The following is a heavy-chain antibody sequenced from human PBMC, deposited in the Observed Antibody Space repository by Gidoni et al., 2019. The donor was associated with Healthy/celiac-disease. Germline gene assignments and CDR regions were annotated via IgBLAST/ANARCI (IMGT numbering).Heavy chain of an antibody. V-gene: IGHV4-34*01. CDR2: INHSGST. J-gene: IGHJ4*02. Sequence: QVQLQQWGAGLLKPSETLSLTCAVSGGSFSGYYWSWIRHPPGKGLEWIGEINHSGSTNYNPSLKSRVTISVDTSKNQFSLKLSSVTAADTAVYYCARGLPGRPFDYWGQGTLVTVSS. CDR3: ARGLPGRPFDY. CDR1: GGSFSGYY.